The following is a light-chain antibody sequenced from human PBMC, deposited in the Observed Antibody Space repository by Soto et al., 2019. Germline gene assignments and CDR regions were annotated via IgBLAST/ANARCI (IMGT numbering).Light chain of an antibody. J-gene: IGKJ2*01. CDR2: DAS. CDR1: QDISTY. Sequence: IQMTQSPSSLSASVGDRVTITCQASQDISTYLNWYQQKPGKAPKLLIYDASNLETGVPSRFSGSGSATDFTFTISSLQPEDIATYYCQQYDNLPYTCGQRTKLEIK. CDR3: QQYDNLPYT. V-gene: IGKV1-33*01.